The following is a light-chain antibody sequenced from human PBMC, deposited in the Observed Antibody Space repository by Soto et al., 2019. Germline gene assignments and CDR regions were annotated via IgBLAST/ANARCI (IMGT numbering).Light chain of an antibody. J-gene: IGKJ5*01. CDR3: QQFTSYPIT. V-gene: IGKV1-9*01. CDR2: AAS. Sequence: DIQLTQSPSFLSASVGDRVTITCRASQGIWNRLAWHQQKPGKAPELLISAASTLRSGVPSRFSGSGSDTEFTLTISSLQPEDFSTYYCQQFTSYPITFGQGTRLDIK. CDR1: QGIWNR.